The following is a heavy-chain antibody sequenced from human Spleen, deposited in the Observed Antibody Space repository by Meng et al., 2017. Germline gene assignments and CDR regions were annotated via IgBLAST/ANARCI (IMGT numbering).Heavy chain of an antibody. Sequence: QLLLLQGVPRLLKPWAPLSRVCVVCGGYFCDDYWSWIRQPPGKGLEWIGEINHSGSTNYNPSLDSRATISVDTSQNNLSLKLSSVTAADSAVYYCARGPTTMAHDFDYWGQGTLVTVSS. CDR1: GGYFCDDY. CDR2: INHSGST. CDR3: ARGPTTMAHDFDY. V-gene: IGHV4-34*01. D-gene: IGHD4-11*01. J-gene: IGHJ4*02.